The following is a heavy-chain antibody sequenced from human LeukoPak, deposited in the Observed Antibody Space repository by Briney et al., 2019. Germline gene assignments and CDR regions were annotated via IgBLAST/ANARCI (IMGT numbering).Heavy chain of an antibody. CDR1: GLTFSSNH. CDR2: IKSDGTT. CDR3: ARLRRGY. J-gene: IGHJ4*02. Sequence: PGGSLRLSCAASGLTFSSNHMSWVRQAPGKGLEWVSLIKSDGTTEYADSVKGRFTISRDNSKNTLFLQMNRLRVEDTAVYYCARLRRGYWGRGTPVTVSS. V-gene: IGHV3-53*01.